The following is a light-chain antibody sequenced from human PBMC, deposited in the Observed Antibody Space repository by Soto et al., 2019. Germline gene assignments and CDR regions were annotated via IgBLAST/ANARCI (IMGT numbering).Light chain of an antibody. V-gene: IGKV3-15*01. CDR3: QQYNGSPPIT. CDR1: QSVSSN. J-gene: IGKJ3*01. Sequence: EVVMTQSPATSSVSPGERATLSCRASQSVSSNLAWYQQKPGQAPRLLIYGASTRATGIPARFSGSGSGTEFTLTISSLQSEDFAVYYCQQYNGSPPITFGPGTKVDIK. CDR2: GAS.